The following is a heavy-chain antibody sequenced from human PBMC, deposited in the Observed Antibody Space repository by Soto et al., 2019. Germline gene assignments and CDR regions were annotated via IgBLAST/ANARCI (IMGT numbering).Heavy chain of an antibody. CDR3: ARAYQTRYYYGMDV. CDR1: GGSISSYY. V-gene: IGHV4-59*01. Sequence: PSETLSLTCTVSGGSISSYYWSWIRQPPGKGLEWIGYIYYSGSTNYNPSLKSRVTISVDTSKNQFSLKLSSVTAADTAVYYCARAYQTRYYYGMDVWGQGTTVTVSS. D-gene: IGHD2-2*01. CDR2: IYYSGST. J-gene: IGHJ6*02.